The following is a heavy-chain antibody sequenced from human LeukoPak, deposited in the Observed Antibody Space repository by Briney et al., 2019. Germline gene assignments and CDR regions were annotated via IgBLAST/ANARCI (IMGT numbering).Heavy chain of an antibody. V-gene: IGHV4-4*02. CDR2: IYHSGST. J-gene: IGHJ4*02. CDR3: ARAKYYYDSSGYFSY. D-gene: IGHD3-22*01. Sequence: SETLSLTCAVSGGSISSSNWWSWVRQPPGKGLEWIGEIYHSGSTNYNPSLKSRVIISVDKSKNQFSLKLSSVTAADTAVYYCARAKYYYDSSGYFSYWGQGTLVTVSS. CDR1: GGSISSSNW.